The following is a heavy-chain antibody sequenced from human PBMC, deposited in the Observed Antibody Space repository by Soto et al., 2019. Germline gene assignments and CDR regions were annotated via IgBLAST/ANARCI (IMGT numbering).Heavy chain of an antibody. J-gene: IGHJ6*02. CDR2: SIPISGTA. D-gene: IGHD2-2*01. Sequence: QVQLVQSGAEVKKPGSSVNVSCKASGGTFSSYAISWVRQAPGQGLEWMGGSIPISGTANYAQKFQGRVTITADESTSTAYMELSSLRSEDTAVYYCARSQGSSTSLAIYYYYCYGMDVWGQWTTVTVSS. CDR1: GGTFSSYA. CDR3: ARSQGSSTSLAIYYYYCYGMDV. V-gene: IGHV1-69*01.